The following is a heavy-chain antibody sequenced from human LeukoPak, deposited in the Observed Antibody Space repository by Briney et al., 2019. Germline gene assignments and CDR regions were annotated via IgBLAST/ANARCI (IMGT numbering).Heavy chain of an antibody. CDR2: ISSSSSYI. CDR1: GFTFSSYS. Sequence: PGGSLRLSCAASGFTFSSYSMNWVRQAPGKGLEWVSSISSSSSYIYYADSMRGRFTISRDNAKNSLYLQMNSLRAEDTAVYYFARYYDYVWGSYRYDAFDIWGQGTMVTVSS. J-gene: IGHJ3*02. CDR3: ARYYDYVWGSYRYDAFDI. D-gene: IGHD3-16*02. V-gene: IGHV3-21*01.